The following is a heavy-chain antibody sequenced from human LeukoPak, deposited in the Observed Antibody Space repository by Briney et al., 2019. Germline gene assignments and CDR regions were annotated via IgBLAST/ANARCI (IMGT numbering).Heavy chain of an antibody. D-gene: IGHD6-6*01. CDR3: ERTISSSGIYYYYYMDV. V-gene: IGHV3-53*01. CDR1: GFTVSSNY. CDR2: IYSGGST. J-gene: IGHJ6*03. Sequence: PGGSLRLSCAASGFTVSSNYMSWVRQAPGKGLEWVSVIYSGGSTYYADSVKGRFTISRDNSKNTLYLQMNSLRAEDTAVYYCERTISSSGIYYYYYMDVWGKGTTVTVSS.